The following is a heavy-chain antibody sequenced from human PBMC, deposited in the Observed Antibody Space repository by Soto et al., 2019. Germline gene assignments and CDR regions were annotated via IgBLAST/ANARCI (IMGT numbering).Heavy chain of an antibody. J-gene: IGHJ6*02. V-gene: IGHV1-69*12. CDR3: ARGDATKIVVTTYYAMDV. D-gene: IGHD3-22*01. CDR2: IIPVFGTP. CDR1: GGSLSNYG. Sequence: QVKLVQSGAEVKKPGSSVKVSCKASGGSLSNYGISWVRQAPGQGLEWMGAIIPVFGTPNYAQKFQDRVTITADESITTVYMEVRSLTSEDTAVYYCARGDATKIVVTTYYAMDVWGQGTTVTVSS.